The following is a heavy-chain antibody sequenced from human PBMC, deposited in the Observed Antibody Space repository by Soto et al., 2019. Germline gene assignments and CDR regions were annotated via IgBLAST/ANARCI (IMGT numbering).Heavy chain of an antibody. D-gene: IGHD2-2*01. CDR3: ARLAPIVVVPAAIAYYYGMDV. CDR2: IEPSDSDT. Sequence: PGESLKISCKGSGYSFTSYWISWVRQMPGKGLERRGRIEPSDSDTNYSPSFQGHVTISADKSISTAYLHWSSLKASDTAMYYCARLAPIVVVPAAIAYYYGMDVWGQGTTVTVSS. V-gene: IGHV5-10-1*01. J-gene: IGHJ6*02. CDR1: GYSFTSYW.